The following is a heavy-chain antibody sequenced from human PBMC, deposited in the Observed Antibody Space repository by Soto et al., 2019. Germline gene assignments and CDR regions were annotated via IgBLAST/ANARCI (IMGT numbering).Heavy chain of an antibody. J-gene: IGHJ3*02. CDR1: GFTFSSYS. CDR3: ARDGMDTAMVSDAFDI. CDR2: ISSSSSYI. D-gene: IGHD5-18*01. Sequence: PGGSLRLSCAASGFTFSSYSMNWVRQAPGKGLEWVSSISSSSSYIYYADSVKGRFTISRDNAKNSLYLQMNSLRAEDTAVYYCARDGMDTAMVSDAFDIWGQGTMVTVSS. V-gene: IGHV3-21*01.